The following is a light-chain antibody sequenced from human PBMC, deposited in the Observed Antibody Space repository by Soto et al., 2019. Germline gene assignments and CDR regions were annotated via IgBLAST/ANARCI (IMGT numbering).Light chain of an antibody. Sequence: EIVLTQSPATLSLSPGERATLSCRASQSVSSYLAWYQQKPGQAPRLLIYDASNRATGIRARFSGSWSGTDFTLTISSVELDDFAIYYCQQGSNWPPVTFGGGTKVEIK. CDR1: QSVSSY. CDR3: QQGSNWPPVT. J-gene: IGKJ4*01. CDR2: DAS. V-gene: IGKV3-11*01.